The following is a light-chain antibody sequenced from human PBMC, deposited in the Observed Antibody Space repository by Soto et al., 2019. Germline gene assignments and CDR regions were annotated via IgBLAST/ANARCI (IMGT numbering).Light chain of an antibody. J-gene: IGLJ1*01. CDR3: CSYTGGTYV. CDR1: SSDVGGYNY. Sequence: QSALTQPRSVSGSPGQSVTISCTGTSSDVGGYNYVSWYQQYPGKAPKFMIYDVNKRPSGVPDRFSGSKSGNTASLTISGLQAEDEADYYCCSYTGGTYVFGTGTKLTVL. CDR2: DVN. V-gene: IGLV2-11*01.